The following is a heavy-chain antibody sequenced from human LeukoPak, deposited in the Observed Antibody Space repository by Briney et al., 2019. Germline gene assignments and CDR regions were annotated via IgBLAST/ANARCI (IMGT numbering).Heavy chain of an antibody. CDR1: GYSISSGYY. D-gene: IGHD6-19*01. CDR3: ARVIAVAGFKYYFDY. CDR2: IYHSGST. Sequence: SETLSLTCTVSGYSISSGYYWGWIRQPPGKGLEWIGSIYHSGSTYYNPSLKSRVTISVDTSKNQFSLKLSSVTAADTAVYYCARVIAVAGFKYYFDYWGQGTLVTVSS. J-gene: IGHJ4*02. V-gene: IGHV4-38-2*02.